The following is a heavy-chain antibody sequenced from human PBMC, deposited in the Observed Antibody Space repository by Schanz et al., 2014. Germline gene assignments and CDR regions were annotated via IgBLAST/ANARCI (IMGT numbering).Heavy chain of an antibody. Sequence: QVQLVQSGAEVKKPGSSVKVSCKASRSTFSSYTISWVRQARGQGLEWVGRFIPILDVGNYAQQFQGRVTFTADKSTNTAYMELSSLRYEDTALYYCARGTMPGTFDIWGQGTMXTVSS. J-gene: IGHJ3*02. D-gene: IGHD2-2*01. CDR3: ARGTMPGTFDI. V-gene: IGHV1-69*02. CDR1: RSTFSSYT. CDR2: FIPILDVG.